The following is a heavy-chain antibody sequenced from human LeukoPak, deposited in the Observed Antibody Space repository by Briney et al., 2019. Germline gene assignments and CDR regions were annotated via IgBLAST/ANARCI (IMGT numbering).Heavy chain of an antibody. Sequence: SETLSLTCTVSGGSISSYYWSWIRQPPGKGLEWIGYIYYSGSTNYNPSLKSRVTISVDTSKNQFSLKLSSVTAADTAVYYCVRAMGPPPSERGYGSGSYYNVGLDYWGQGTLVTVSS. CDR3: VRAMGPPPSERGYGSGSYYNVGLDY. CDR2: IYYSGST. D-gene: IGHD3-10*01. V-gene: IGHV4-59*01. J-gene: IGHJ4*02. CDR1: GGSISSYY.